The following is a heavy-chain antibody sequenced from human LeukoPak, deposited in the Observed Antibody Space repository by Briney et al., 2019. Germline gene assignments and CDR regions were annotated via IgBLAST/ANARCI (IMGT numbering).Heavy chain of an antibody. CDR3: ARLLRPGGRKGDAFDI. J-gene: IGHJ3*02. V-gene: IGHV4-59*08. D-gene: IGHD1-26*01. Sequence: SETLSLTCTVSGGSISGHHWTWIRQPPGTGLGWIGYFYDSGDFNYNPSLKSRVTIWMAMSNNQFSLTMSSVTAADTAMYYCARLLRPGGRKGDAFDIWGQGTLVTVSS. CDR2: FYDSGDF. CDR1: GGSISGHH.